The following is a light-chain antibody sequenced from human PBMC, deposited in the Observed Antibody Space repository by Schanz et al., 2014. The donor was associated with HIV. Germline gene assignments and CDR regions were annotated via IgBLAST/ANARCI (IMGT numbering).Light chain of an antibody. CDR1: NIGETN. V-gene: IGLV3-9*01. J-gene: IGLJ1*01. Sequence: SSELTQSPSVSVAPGKTARISCAGNNIGETNVHWYQQRPGQAPVLVIYRDNNRPSGISERFSGSNSGNTATLAISRAQGGDEADYYCQVWDTDTGVFGTGTKLTVL. CDR3: QVWDTDTGV. CDR2: RDN.